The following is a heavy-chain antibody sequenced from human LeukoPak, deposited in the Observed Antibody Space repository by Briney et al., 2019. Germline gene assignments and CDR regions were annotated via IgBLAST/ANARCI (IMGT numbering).Heavy chain of an antibody. Sequence: KPSETLSLTCTVSGGSISSYYWSWIRQPAGKGLEWIGRIYTSGSTNYNPSLKSRVTMSVDTSKNQFSLKLSSVTAADTAVYYCARDGQLWTPYYYYGMDVWGQGTTVTVSS. CDR2: IYTSGST. J-gene: IGHJ6*02. D-gene: IGHD5-18*01. V-gene: IGHV4-4*07. CDR3: ARDGQLWTPYYYYGMDV. CDR1: GGSISSYY.